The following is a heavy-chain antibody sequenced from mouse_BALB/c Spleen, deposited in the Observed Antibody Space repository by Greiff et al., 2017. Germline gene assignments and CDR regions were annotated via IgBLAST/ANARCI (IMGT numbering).Heavy chain of an antibody. Sequence: QVQLQQSGAELMKPGASVKISCKATGYTFSSYWIEWVKQRPGHGLEWIGEILPGSGSTNYNEKFKGKATFTADTSSNTAYMQLSSLTSEDSAVYYCAREVYYDYDRYAMDYWGQGTSVTVSS. CDR3: AREVYYDYDRYAMDY. J-gene: IGHJ4*01. CDR2: ILPGSGST. CDR1: GYTFSSYW. V-gene: IGHV1-9*01. D-gene: IGHD2-4*01.